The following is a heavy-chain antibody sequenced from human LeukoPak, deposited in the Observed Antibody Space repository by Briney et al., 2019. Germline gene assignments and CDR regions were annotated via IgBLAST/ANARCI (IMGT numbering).Heavy chain of an antibody. CDR1: GGSISSYY. Sequence: SETLSLTCTISGGSISSYYWSWIRQPPGKGLEWIGYIHYSGSTNYNPSLKSRVTISLDTSKNQFSLKLSSVTAADTAEYYCARAYYGSGRYHYWYFDLWGRGTLVTVSS. CDR2: IHYSGST. CDR3: ARAYYGSGRYHYWYFDL. V-gene: IGHV4-59*01. D-gene: IGHD3-10*01. J-gene: IGHJ2*01.